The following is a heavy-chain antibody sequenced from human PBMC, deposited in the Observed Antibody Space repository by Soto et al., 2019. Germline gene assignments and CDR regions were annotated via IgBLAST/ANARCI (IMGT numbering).Heavy chain of an antibody. Sequence: GSGPTLVNPTQTLTLTCTFSGFSLSTSGMCVSWIRQPPGKALEWLARIDWDDDKYYSTSLKTRLTISKDTSKNQVVLTVTNMDPVDTATYYCARTSYIAAAGTPSVLTDYWGQGTLVTVSS. D-gene: IGHD6-13*01. J-gene: IGHJ4*02. V-gene: IGHV2-70*11. CDR2: IDWDDDK. CDR3: ARTSYIAAAGTPSVLTDY. CDR1: GFSLSTSGMC.